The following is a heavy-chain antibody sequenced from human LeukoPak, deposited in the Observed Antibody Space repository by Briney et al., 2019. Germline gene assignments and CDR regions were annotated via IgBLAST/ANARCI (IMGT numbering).Heavy chain of an antibody. V-gene: IGHV4-39*01. CDR2: FYFSGST. CDR1: GGSFSTTSDS. D-gene: IGHD5-18*01. J-gene: IGHJ4*02. Sequence: SETLSLTCTVSGGSFSTTSDSWGWIRQPPGKGLEWIGTFYFSGSTYYNPSLKSRVTISVDTSKNQFSLKLTSMTAADTAVYYCARIAAMDTYFDYWGQGTLVTVSS. CDR3: ARIAAMDTYFDY.